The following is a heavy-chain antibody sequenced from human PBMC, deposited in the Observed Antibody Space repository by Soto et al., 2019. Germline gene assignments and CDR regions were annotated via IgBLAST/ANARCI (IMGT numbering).Heavy chain of an antibody. V-gene: IGHV1-46*01. CDR3: ARGCSGGSCYDY. J-gene: IGHJ4*02. CDR1: GYTFTSYY. D-gene: IGHD2-15*01. Sequence: ASVKGACKASGYTFTSYYRHWVRQAPGQGLEWMGIINPSGGSTSYAQKFQGRVTMTRDTSTSTVYMELSSLRSEDTAVYYCARGCSGGSCYDYWGQGTLVTVSS. CDR2: INPSGGST.